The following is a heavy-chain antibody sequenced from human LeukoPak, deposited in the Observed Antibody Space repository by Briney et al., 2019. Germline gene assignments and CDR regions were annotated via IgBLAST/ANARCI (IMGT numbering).Heavy chain of an antibody. CDR3: AHRGTGGWNDVEVFDY. CDR1: GFSLSTSGVG. J-gene: IGHJ4*02. CDR2: IYWNDGK. Sequence: ESGPTLVKPTQTLTLTCTFSGFSLSTSGVGVGWIRQPPGKALEWLALIYWNDGKRYSPSLKSRLTITKDTSKNQVVLTMTNMDPVDTATYYCAHRGTGGWNDVEVFDYWGQGTLVTVSS. V-gene: IGHV2-5*01. D-gene: IGHD1-1*01.